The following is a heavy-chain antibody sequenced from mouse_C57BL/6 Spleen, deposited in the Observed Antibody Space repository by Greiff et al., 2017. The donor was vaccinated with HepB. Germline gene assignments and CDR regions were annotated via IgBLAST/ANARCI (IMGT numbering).Heavy chain of an antibody. D-gene: IGHD4-1*01. Sequence: EVQRVESGAELVRPGASVKLSCTASGFNIKDDYMHWVKQRPEQGLEWIGWIDPENGDTEYASKFQGKATITADTSSNTAYLQLSSLTSEDTAVYYCTTKLGRNYYAMDYWGQGTSVTVSS. J-gene: IGHJ4*01. V-gene: IGHV14-4*01. CDR1: GFNIKDDY. CDR3: TTKLGRNYYAMDY. CDR2: IDPENGDT.